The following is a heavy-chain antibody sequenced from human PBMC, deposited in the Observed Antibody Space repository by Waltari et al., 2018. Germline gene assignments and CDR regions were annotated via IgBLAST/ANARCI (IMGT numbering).Heavy chain of an antibody. D-gene: IGHD2-21*02. CDR2: IKSKTDGGTI. CDR1: GFLFRTAW. Sequence: VQLVESGEGLVKPGWSLRLSCAASGFLFRTAWWSWVCQAPGKGMEWVGRIKSKTDGGTIEHAAPVKGRFTIYRDDSENTLYLQMSSLKTEDTAVYYCTTGFEGGGNSIVYWGQGTLVTVSS. CDR3: TTGFEGGGNSIVY. J-gene: IGHJ4*02. V-gene: IGHV3-15*01.